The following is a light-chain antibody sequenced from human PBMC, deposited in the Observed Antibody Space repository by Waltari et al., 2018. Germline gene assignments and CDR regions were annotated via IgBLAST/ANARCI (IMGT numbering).Light chain of an antibody. CDR2: AAS. V-gene: IGKV3-20*01. CDR3: QHYVNLPVT. J-gene: IGKJ1*01. CDR1: KSVSRG. Sequence: EIVLTQSPGTLSLSPGERATLSCRASKSVSRGLAWYQQKHGQAPRLLIYAASPRATGGPDRLSGSGSGTDFSLTISRLDPEDFVVYYCQHYVNLPVTFGQGTKVEI.